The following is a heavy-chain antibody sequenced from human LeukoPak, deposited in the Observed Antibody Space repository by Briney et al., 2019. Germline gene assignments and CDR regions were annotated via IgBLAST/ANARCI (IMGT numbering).Heavy chain of an antibody. D-gene: IGHD3-3*01. Sequence: GGSLRLSCAASGFTFSDYYMSWIRQAPGKGLEWVSYISSSGSTIYYADSVKGRFTISRDNAKNSLYLQMNSLRAEDTAVYYCARGLEGLSPRQVYYYYMDVWGKGTTVTVSS. CDR3: ARGLEGLSPRQVYYYYMDV. CDR2: ISSSGSTI. CDR1: GFTFSDYY. J-gene: IGHJ6*03. V-gene: IGHV3-11*01.